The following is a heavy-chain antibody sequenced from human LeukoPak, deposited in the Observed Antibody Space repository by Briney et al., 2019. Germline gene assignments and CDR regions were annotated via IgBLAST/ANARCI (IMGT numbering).Heavy chain of an antibody. CDR3: ARLSGGSSWYGPKSYYYYMDV. CDR2: IYTSGST. Sequence: SETLSLTCTVSGGSISSYYWSWIRQPPGKGLEWIGYIYTSGSTNYNPSLKSRVTISVDTSKNQFSLKPSSVTAADTAVYYCARLSGGSSWYGPKSYYYYMDVWGKGTTVTVSS. J-gene: IGHJ6*03. CDR1: GGSISSYY. V-gene: IGHV4-4*09. D-gene: IGHD6-13*01.